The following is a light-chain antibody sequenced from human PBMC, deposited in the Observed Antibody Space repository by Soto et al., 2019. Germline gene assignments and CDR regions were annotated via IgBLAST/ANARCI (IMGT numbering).Light chain of an antibody. V-gene: IGKV1-5*03. CDR2: NAT. CDR1: QSISSW. J-gene: IGKJ1*01. Sequence: DIQMTQSPSTLSASVGERVTITCRASQSISSWLAWYQQKPGKAPKLLINNATSLESGVPSRFSGSGSGTEFTLTISSLQPDDFATYYCQQYKSHRRTFGQGTKVDIK. CDR3: QQYKSHRRT.